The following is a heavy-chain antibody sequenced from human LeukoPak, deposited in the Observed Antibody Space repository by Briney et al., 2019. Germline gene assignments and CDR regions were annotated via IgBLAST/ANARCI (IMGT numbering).Heavy chain of an antibody. J-gene: IGHJ3*02. CDR3: ARADYYDSSGYYAAAFDI. D-gene: IGHD3-22*01. CDR2: ISSSGSTI. CDR1: GFTFSSYW. V-gene: IGHV3-48*04. Sequence: GGSLRLSCAASGFTFSSYWMSWVRQAPGKGLEWVSYISSSGSTIYYADSVKGRFTISRDNAKNSLYLQMNSLRAEDTAVYYCARADYYDSSGYYAAAFDIWGQGTMVTVSS.